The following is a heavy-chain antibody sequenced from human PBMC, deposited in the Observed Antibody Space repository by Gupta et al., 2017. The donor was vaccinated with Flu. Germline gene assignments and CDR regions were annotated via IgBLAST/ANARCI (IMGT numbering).Heavy chain of an antibody. CDR2: IYSGGST. CDR3: ARRNSVAGTVPNWYFDL. Sequence: EVQLVESGGGLVQPGGSLRLSCAASGFTVSSNYMSWVRQAPGKGLEWVSVIYSGGSTYYADSVKGRFTISRHNSKNTLYLQMNSLRAEDTAVYYCARRNSVAGTVPNWYFDLWGRGTLVTVSS. J-gene: IGHJ2*01. D-gene: IGHD6-19*01. V-gene: IGHV3-53*04. CDR1: GFTVSSNY.